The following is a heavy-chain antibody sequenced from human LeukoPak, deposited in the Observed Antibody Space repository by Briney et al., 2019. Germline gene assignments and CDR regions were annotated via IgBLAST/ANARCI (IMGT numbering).Heavy chain of an antibody. V-gene: IGHV1-24*01. CDR3: AIALSRPYCGGDCSIDY. J-gene: IGHJ4*02. Sequence: ASVKVSCKVSGYTLTELSMHWVRQAPGKGLEWVGGFDPEDGEAIYAQKFQGRVTMTEDTSTNTAYMELSSLRSEDTAVYYCAIALSRPYCGGDCSIDYWGQGTLVTVSS. CDR1: GYTLTELS. CDR2: FDPEDGEA. D-gene: IGHD2-21*02.